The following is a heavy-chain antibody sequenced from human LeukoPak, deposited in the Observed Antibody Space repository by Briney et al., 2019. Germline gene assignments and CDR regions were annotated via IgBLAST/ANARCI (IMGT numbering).Heavy chain of an antibody. Sequence: ASVKVSCKASGYTFTGYYMHWVRQAPGQGLEWMGWINPNSGGTNYAQKFQGRATMTRDTSISTAYMELSRLRSDDTAVYYYARDLDNLPDYWGQGTLVTVSS. J-gene: IGHJ4*02. CDR2: INPNSGGT. CDR1: GYTFTGYY. CDR3: ARDLDNLPDY. V-gene: IGHV1-2*02. D-gene: IGHD1-14*01.